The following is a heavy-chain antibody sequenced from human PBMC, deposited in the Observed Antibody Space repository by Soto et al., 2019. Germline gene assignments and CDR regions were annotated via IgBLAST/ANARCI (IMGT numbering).Heavy chain of an antibody. D-gene: IGHD2-15*01. CDR2: ISYDGSNK. CDR3: AKDPVGYCSGGSCPNWFDP. V-gene: IGHV3-30*18. CDR1: GFTFSSYG. J-gene: IGHJ5*02. Sequence: QVQLVESGGGVVQPGRSLRLSCAASGFTFSSYGMHWVRQAPGKGLEWVAVISYDGSNKYYADSVKGRFTISRDNSKNTLYLQMNRLRAEDTAVYYCAKDPVGYCSGGSCPNWFDPWGQGTLVTVSS.